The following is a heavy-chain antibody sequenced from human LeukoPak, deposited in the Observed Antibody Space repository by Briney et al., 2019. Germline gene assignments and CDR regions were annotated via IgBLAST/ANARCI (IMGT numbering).Heavy chain of an antibody. CDR2: VYRSGTT. D-gene: IGHD3/OR15-3a*01. CDR1: GYSISSGYF. J-gene: IGHJ4*02. Sequence: SETLSLTCAVSGYSISSGYFWGWIRQPPGKGLGLIVSVYRSGTTSHNPSLKRRVTIQLDTSKNQFSLKVSSVTAADTAVYYCERVDSTKFDYWGQGTLVTVSS. V-gene: IGHV4-38-2*01. CDR3: ERVDSTKFDY.